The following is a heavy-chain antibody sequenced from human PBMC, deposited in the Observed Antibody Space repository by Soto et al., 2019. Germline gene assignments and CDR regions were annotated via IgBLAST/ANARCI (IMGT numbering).Heavy chain of an antibody. CDR2: IKSKTDGGTT. Sequence: GGSLRLSCAASGFTFSNAWMSWVRQAPGKGLEWVGRIKSKTDGGTTDYAAPGKGRFTISRDDSKNTPYLQMNSLKTDDTAVYYCTTGEGYCSSTSCLGFDPWGQGTLVTVSS. CDR3: TTGEGYCSSTSCLGFDP. D-gene: IGHD2-2*01. V-gene: IGHV3-15*01. J-gene: IGHJ5*02. CDR1: GFTFSNAW.